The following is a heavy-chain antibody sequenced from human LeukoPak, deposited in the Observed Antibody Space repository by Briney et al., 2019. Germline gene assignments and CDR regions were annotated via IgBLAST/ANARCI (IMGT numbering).Heavy chain of an antibody. CDR2: INHSGST. D-gene: IGHD3-9*01. CDR1: GGSFSGYY. Sequence: SETLSLTCAVYGGSFSGYYWSWIRQPPGKGLEWIGEINHSGSTNYNPSLKSRVTISVDTSKNQFSLKLSSVTAADTAVYYCARGPLNGHRRGYYMDVWGKGTTVTVSS. CDR3: ARGPLNGHRRGYYMDV. J-gene: IGHJ6*03. V-gene: IGHV4-34*01.